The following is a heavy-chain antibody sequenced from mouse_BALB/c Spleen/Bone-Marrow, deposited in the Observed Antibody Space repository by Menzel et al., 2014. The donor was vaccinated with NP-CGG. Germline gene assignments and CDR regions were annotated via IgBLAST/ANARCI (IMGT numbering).Heavy chain of an antibody. V-gene: IGHV7-3*02. Sequence: DVKLVESGGGLVQPGGSLRLSCATSGFTFTDYYMNWVRQPPGKALEWLGFIRNKANGNTTEYSASVESRFTISRDNSHNILYLQMNTLRVDDSATYYCARDKGRVFFDYWGQGTTLTVSS. CDR3: ARDKGRVFFDY. CDR1: GFTFTDYY. J-gene: IGHJ2*01. CDR2: IRNKANGNTT.